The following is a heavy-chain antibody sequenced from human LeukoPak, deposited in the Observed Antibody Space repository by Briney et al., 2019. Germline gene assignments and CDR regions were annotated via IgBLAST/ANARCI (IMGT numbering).Heavy chain of an antibody. Sequence: AGGSLRLSCAASGFTFSSYAMSWVRQAPGKGLEWVSAISGSGGSTYYADSVKGRFTISRDNSKNTLYLQMNSLRAEDTAVYYCASHYGSGSYSLRYFDYWGQGTLVTVSS. CDR1: GFTFSSYA. CDR2: ISGSGGST. D-gene: IGHD3-10*01. J-gene: IGHJ4*02. CDR3: ASHYGSGSYSLRYFDY. V-gene: IGHV3-23*01.